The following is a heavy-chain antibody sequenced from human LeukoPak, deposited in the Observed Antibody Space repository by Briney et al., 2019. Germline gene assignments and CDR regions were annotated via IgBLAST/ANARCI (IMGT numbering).Heavy chain of an antibody. CDR3: ARLKATYRSSSWRLEDVGFDY. CDR1: GGSISINSYY. Sequence: SETLSLTCTVSGGSISINSYYWSWIRQPAGKGLEWIGRIYTSGSTNYNPSLKSRVTISVDTSKNQFSLKLSSVTAADTAVYYCARLKATYRSSSWRLEDVGFDYWGQGTLVTVSS. CDR2: IYTSGST. V-gene: IGHV4-61*02. J-gene: IGHJ4*02. D-gene: IGHD6-13*01.